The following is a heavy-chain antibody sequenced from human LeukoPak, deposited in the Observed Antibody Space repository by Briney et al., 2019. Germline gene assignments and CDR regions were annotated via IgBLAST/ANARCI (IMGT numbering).Heavy chain of an antibody. CDR1: GFPFSSYS. CDR3: ARVSAGLYLDY. D-gene: IGHD3-16*02. V-gene: IGHV3-48*03. J-gene: IGHJ4*02. CDR2: ISSSGSTI. Sequence: GGSLRLSCAASGFPFSSYSMHWVRQAPGKGLEWVSYISSSGSTIYYADSVKGRFTISRDNAKNSLYLQMNSLRAEDTAVYYCARVSAGLYLDYWGQGTLVTVSS.